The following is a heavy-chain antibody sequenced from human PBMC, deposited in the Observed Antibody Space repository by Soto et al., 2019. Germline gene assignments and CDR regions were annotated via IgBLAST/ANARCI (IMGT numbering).Heavy chain of an antibody. CDR2: IKQDGSEK. CDR1: GFTFSSYW. V-gene: IGHV3-7*03. D-gene: IGHD4-4*01. J-gene: IGHJ4*02. CDR3: AKDLHCPRDYFHY. Sequence: GGSLRLSCAAAGFTFSSYWMSWVRQAPGKGLEWVANIKQDGSEKYYVDSGKGRFTISRDNAKNSLYLQMNSLSAEDTAVYYCAKDLHCPRDYFHYWGQGTLVTVSS.